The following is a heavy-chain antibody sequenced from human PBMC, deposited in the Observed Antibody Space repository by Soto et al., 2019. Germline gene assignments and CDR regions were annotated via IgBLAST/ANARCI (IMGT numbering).Heavy chain of an antibody. CDR3: ARDTPMASNPFGVFDY. D-gene: IGHD3-16*01. CDR1: GGTFSSYA. CDR2: IIPIFGTA. Sequence: QVQLVQSGAEVKKPGSSVKVSCKASGGTFSSYAISWLRQAPGQGLEWMGGIIPIFGTANYAQKFQGRVTITADESTSTAYMELSSLRSEDTAVYYCARDTPMASNPFGVFDYWGQGTLVTVSS. J-gene: IGHJ4*02. V-gene: IGHV1-69*01.